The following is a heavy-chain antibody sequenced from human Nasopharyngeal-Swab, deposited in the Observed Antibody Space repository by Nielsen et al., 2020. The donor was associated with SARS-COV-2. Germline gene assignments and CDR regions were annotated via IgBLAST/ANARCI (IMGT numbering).Heavy chain of an antibody. Sequence: SETLSLTCTVSGGSISSSSYHWGWIRQPPGKGLEWIGSIYYSGSTYYNPSLKSRVTISVDTSKNQFSLKLSSVTAADTAVYYCARDRKQWLVYYYYGMDVWGQGTTVTVSS. V-gene: IGHV4-39*07. J-gene: IGHJ6*02. CDR1: GGSISSSSYH. D-gene: IGHD6-19*01. CDR2: IYYSGST. CDR3: ARDRKQWLVYYYYGMDV.